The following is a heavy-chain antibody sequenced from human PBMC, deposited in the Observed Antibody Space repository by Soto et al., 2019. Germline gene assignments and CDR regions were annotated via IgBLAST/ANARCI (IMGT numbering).Heavy chain of an antibody. D-gene: IGHD6-19*01. Sequence: GGSLRLSCAASGFTFSNAWMSWVRQAPGKGLEWVGRIKSKTDGGTTDYAAPVKGRFTISRDDSKNTLYLQMNSLKTEDTAVYYCTVGYSSGWGPPPFDYWGQGTLVTVSS. V-gene: IGHV3-15*01. CDR1: GFTFSNAW. J-gene: IGHJ4*02. CDR2: IKSKTDGGTT. CDR3: TVGYSSGWGPPPFDY.